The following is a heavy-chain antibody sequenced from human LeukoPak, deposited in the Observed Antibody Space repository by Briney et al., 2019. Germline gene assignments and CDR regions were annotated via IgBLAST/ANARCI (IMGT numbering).Heavy chain of an antibody. CDR1: GFTFDTYA. CDR2: ISGNGIKT. D-gene: IGHD3-22*01. Sequence: GGSLRLSCAASGFTFDTYAMSWVRQAPGEGLEWVPGISGNGIKTYYGDSVKGRFTIFRDNSKNTLWLQMNTLRAEDTAVYFCAKRDYSDISGYSPLFANWGQGTLVTVSS. CDR3: AKRDYSDISGYSPLFAN. V-gene: IGHV3-23*01. J-gene: IGHJ4*02.